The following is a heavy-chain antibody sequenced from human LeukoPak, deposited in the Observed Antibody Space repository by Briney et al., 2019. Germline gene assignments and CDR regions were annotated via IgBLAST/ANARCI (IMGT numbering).Heavy chain of an antibody. CDR3: ARSPDSGYDYGYFDY. Sequence: GASVKVSCKASGGTFSSYAISWVRQAPGQGLEWMGRIIPIFGTANYAQKFQGRVTITTDESTSTAYMELSSLRSEDTAVYYCARSPDSGYDYGYFDYWGQGTLVTVSS. D-gene: IGHD5-12*01. J-gene: IGHJ4*02. V-gene: IGHV1-69*05. CDR1: GGTFSSYA. CDR2: IIPIFGTA.